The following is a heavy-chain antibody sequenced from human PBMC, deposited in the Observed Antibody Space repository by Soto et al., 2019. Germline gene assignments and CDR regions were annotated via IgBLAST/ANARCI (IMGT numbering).Heavy chain of an antibody. V-gene: IGHV1-46*01. CDR2: MNPTSGST. CDR3: FFGVVITIEPNWFDP. CDR1: GYTFSSYF. D-gene: IGHD3-3*01. J-gene: IGHJ5*02. Sequence: ASVKVSCTASGYTFSSYFMHWVRRAPGQGLEWMGVMNPTSGSTSYAQNFQGRVTITSDRSVSTAYMELSSLRSEDMVVYSCFFGVVITIEPNWFDPWGQGTLVTVSS.